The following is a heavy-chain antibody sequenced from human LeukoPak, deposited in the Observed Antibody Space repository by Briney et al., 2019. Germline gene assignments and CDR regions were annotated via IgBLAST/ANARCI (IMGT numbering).Heavy chain of an antibody. D-gene: IGHD2-2*01. Sequence: GGSLRLSCAVSGFNVSSNYLNWVRQAPGKGLEWASAISGSGGSTYYADSVKGRFTISRDNSKNTLYLQMNSLRAEDTAVYYCAKDSRLSSTNWFDPWGQGTLVTVSS. CDR3: AKDSRLSSTNWFDP. V-gene: IGHV3-23*01. CDR2: ISGSGGST. J-gene: IGHJ5*02. CDR1: GFNVSSNY.